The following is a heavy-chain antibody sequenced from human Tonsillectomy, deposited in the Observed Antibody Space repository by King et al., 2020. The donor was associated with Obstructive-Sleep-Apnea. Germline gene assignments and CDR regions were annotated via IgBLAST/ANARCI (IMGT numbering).Heavy chain of an antibody. CDR1: GGSISSYY. Sequence: QLQESGPGLVKPSEALSLTCTVSGGSISSYYWNWIRQPPGKGLEWIGYISNSGSTNYNPSLKSRVTISVDTSKNQLSLKLNSVTAAYTAVYYCARLVWYCSSTSCLDYWGQGTLVTVSS. J-gene: IGHJ4*02. D-gene: IGHD2-2*01. V-gene: IGHV4-59*08. CDR3: ARLVWYCSSTSCLDY. CDR2: ISNSGST.